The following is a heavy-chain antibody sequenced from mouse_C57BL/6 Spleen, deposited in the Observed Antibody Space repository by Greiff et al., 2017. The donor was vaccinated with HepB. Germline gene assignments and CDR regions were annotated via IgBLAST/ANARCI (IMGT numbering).Heavy chain of an antibody. CDR2: FYPGSGSI. J-gene: IGHJ3*01. CDR1: GYTFTEYT. Sequence: VKVVESGAELVKPGASVKLSCKASGYTFTEYTIHWVKQRSGQGLEWIGWFYPGSGSIKYNEKFKDKATLTADKSSSTVYMELSRLTSEDSAVYFCARHEDYYEGFAYWGQGTLVTVSA. D-gene: IGHD1-1*01. CDR3: ARHEDYYEGFAY. V-gene: IGHV1-62-2*01.